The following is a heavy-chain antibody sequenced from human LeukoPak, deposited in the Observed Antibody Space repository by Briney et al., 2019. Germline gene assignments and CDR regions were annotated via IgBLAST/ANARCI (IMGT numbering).Heavy chain of an antibody. CDR2: INPSGGST. CDR3: ARAPDEMYYYDSSGYYNNYFDY. J-gene: IGHJ4*02. V-gene: IGHV1-46*01. CDR1: GYTFTSYY. Sequence: ASVKVSCKASGYTFTSYYMHWVRQAPGQGLEWMGIINPSGGSTSYAQKFHGRVTMTRDTSTSTVYMELSSLRTEDTAVYYCARAPDEMYYYDSSGYYNNYFDYWGQGTLVTVSS. D-gene: IGHD3-22*01.